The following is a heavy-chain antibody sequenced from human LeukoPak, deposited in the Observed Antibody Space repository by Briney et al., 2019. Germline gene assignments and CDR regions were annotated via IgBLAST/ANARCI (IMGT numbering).Heavy chain of an antibody. CDR3: ARVGLFGVVIINYFDY. CDR2: INPNSGGT. V-gene: IGHV1-2*02. D-gene: IGHD3-3*01. CDR1: GYTFTGYY. J-gene: IGHJ4*02. Sequence: ASVKVSCKASGYTFTGYYMHWVRQAPGQGLEWMGWINPNSGGTNYAQKFQGRVTMTRDTSISTAYMELSRLRSDDTAVYYCARVGLFGVVIINYFDYWGQGTLVTVSS.